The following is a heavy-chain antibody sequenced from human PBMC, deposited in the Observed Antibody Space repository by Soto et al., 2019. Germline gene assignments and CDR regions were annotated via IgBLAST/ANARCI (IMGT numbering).Heavy chain of an antibody. Sequence: AGGSLRLSCAASGFTFSSYAMSWVRQAPGKGLEWVSAISGSGGSTYYADSVKGRFTISRDNSKNTLYLQMNSLRAEDTAVYYCAKVTIVVVVAANYGMDVWGQGTTVTVSS. J-gene: IGHJ6*02. CDR3: AKVTIVVVVAANYGMDV. V-gene: IGHV3-23*01. CDR1: GFTFSSYA. CDR2: ISGSGGST. D-gene: IGHD2-15*01.